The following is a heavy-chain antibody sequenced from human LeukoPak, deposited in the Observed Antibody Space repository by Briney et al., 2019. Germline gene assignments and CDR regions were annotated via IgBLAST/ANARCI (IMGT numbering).Heavy chain of an antibody. V-gene: IGHV3-43*02. D-gene: IGHD2-8*01. CDR3: AKASCTNGVCYYYYGMDV. Sequence: GGSLRLSCAASGFTFDDYAMHWVRQAPGKGLEWVSLISGDGGSTYYADSVKGRFTISRDNSKNSLYLQMNSLRTEDTALYYCAKASCTNGVCYYYYGMDVWGQGTTVIVSS. CDR2: ISGDGGST. J-gene: IGHJ6*02. CDR1: GFTFDDYA.